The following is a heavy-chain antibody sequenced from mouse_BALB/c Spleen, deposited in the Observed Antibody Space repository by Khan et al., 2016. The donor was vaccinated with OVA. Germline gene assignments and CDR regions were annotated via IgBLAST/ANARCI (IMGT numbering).Heavy chain of an antibody. D-gene: IGHD2-14*01. CDR2: IWSGGST. CDR1: GFSLTNYG. J-gene: IGHJ4*01. Sequence: QVQLKLPGPGLVQPSQSLSITCTVFGFSLTNYGVHWVRQSPGKGLERLGVIWSGGSTDYNAAFISRLSISKDNSKSQVFFKMNSLQANDTAIYYCARIFMGTTDYAMDYWGQGTSVTVSS. CDR3: ARIFMGTTDYAMDY. V-gene: IGHV2-2*02.